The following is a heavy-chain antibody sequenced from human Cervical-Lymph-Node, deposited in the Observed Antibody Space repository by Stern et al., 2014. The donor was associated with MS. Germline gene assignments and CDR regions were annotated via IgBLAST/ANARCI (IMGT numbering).Heavy chain of an antibody. Sequence: VQLVESGAEVKKPGASLKVSCKASGYTFTDFDINWGRQATGQSLEWMGRMNPRTGKTGEARKFQGRVAMTSNTTISKADMELTSLRSEDTALYYCTRVYPWQPKWFDPWGQGTQVTVSS. CDR2: MNPRTGKT. V-gene: IGHV1-8*02. J-gene: IGHJ5*02. CDR3: TRVYPWQPKWFDP. D-gene: IGHD2-2*01. CDR1: GYTFTDFD.